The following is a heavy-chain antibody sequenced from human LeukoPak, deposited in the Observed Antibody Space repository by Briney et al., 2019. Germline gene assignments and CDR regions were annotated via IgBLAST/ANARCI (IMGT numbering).Heavy chain of an antibody. V-gene: IGHV4-30-4*01. CDR3: AREGTNWFDP. Sequence: SETLSLTCAVSGGSISSGDYYWSWIRQPPGKGLEWIGYIYYSGSTYYNPSLKSRVTISVDTSKNQFSLKLSSVTAADTAVYYCAREGTNWFDPWGQGTLVTVSS. CDR2: IYYSGST. J-gene: IGHJ5*02. CDR1: GGSISSGDYY. D-gene: IGHD1-1*01.